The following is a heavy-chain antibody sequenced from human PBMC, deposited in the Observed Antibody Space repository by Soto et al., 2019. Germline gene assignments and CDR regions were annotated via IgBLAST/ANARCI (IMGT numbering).Heavy chain of an antibody. Sequence: EVQLVESGGGLIQPGGSLRLSCAASGFTVSSNYMSWVRQAPGKGLEWVSVIYSVGSTYYADSVKGRFTISRDNSSNTRYVQMNSLRADDTAVYYCARGYDYGDYFDYWGQGTLGTVSS. CDR2: IYSVGST. CDR3: ARGYDYGDYFDY. CDR1: GFTVSSNY. V-gene: IGHV3-53*01. D-gene: IGHD4-17*01. J-gene: IGHJ4*02.